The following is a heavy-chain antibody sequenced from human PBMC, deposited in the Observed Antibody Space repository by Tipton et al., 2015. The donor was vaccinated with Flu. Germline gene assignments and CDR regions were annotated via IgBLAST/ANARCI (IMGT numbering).Heavy chain of an antibody. Sequence: LSLTCTVSGGSISSSAYYWGWIRQTPGKGLEWVSGISSSGVTTYYAGSVRGRFTISRDNSRKTLYLQMNNMRADDTAIYYCVKEGLVFWGHGTQVTVSP. V-gene: IGHV3-23*01. J-gene: IGHJ5*01. CDR3: VKEGLVF. CDR1: GGSISSSAYY. CDR2: ISSSGVTT.